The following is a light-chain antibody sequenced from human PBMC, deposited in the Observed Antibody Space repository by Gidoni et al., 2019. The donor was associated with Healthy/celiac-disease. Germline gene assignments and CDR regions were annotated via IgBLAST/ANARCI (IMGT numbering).Light chain of an antibody. CDR1: QSVSSY. Sequence: EIVLTPSPATLSLSPGERAPLSCRASQSVSSYLAWYQQKPGQAPRLLIYDAPNRATGIPARFSGSGSGTEFTLTISSLEPEDFAVYYCQQRSNWPPGLTFXGXTKVEIK. J-gene: IGKJ4*01. CDR2: DAP. V-gene: IGKV3-11*01. CDR3: QQRSNWPPGLT.